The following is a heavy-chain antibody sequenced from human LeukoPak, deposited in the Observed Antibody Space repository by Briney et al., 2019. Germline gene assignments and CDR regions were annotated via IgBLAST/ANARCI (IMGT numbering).Heavy chain of an antibody. Sequence: GGSLRLSCAASGFTFSSYAMHGVRQAPGKGLEWVAVISYDGSNKYYADSVKGRFTISRDNSKNTLYLQMNSLRAEDTAVYYCARGTVLDYWGQGTLVTVSS. D-gene: IGHD2-8*02. V-gene: IGHV3-30-3*01. CDR1: GFTFSSYA. CDR2: ISYDGSNK. J-gene: IGHJ4*02. CDR3: ARGTVLDY.